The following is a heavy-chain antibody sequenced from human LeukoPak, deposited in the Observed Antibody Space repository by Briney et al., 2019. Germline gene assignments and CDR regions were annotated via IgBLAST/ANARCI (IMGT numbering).Heavy chain of an antibody. CDR2: ISAYNGNT. J-gene: IGHJ3*02. CDR1: GYTSTSYC. Sequence: GASVKVSCKASGYTSTSYCISWVRQDPGQGLEWMGWISAYNGNTNYAQKLQGRVTMTTDTSTSTAYMELRSLRSDDTAVYYCALVSREISDAFDIWGQGTMVTVSS. V-gene: IGHV1-18*01. D-gene: IGHD5/OR15-5a*01. CDR3: ALVSREISDAFDI.